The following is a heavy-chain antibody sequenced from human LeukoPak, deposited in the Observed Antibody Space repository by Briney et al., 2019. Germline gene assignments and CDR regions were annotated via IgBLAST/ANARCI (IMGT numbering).Heavy chain of an antibody. CDR2: ISSSGSTI. D-gene: IGHD1-26*01. Sequence: GGSLRLSCAASGFTFSDYYMSWIRQAPGKGLEWVPYISSSGSTIYYADSVKGRFTISRDNAKNSLYLQMNSLRAEDTAAYYCARAREVALFDYWGQGTLVTVSS. J-gene: IGHJ4*02. CDR1: GFTFSDYY. V-gene: IGHV3-11*01. CDR3: ARAREVALFDY.